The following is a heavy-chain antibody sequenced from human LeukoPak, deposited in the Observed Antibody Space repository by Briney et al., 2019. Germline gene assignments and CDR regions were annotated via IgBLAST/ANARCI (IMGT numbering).Heavy chain of an antibody. J-gene: IGHJ4*02. CDR3: ARERLVECNIFDS. D-gene: IGHD2-8*02. CDR2: ISTSGGNT. V-gene: IGHV3-23*01. CDR1: GFTFRDYA. Sequence: GGSLSLSCAASGFTFRDYALSWVRQAPGKGLEWVSAISTSGGNTYYSDSVKGRFTISRDNSKNTLYLQMNSLRAEDTAVYYCARERLVECNIFDSWGQGTLVTVSS.